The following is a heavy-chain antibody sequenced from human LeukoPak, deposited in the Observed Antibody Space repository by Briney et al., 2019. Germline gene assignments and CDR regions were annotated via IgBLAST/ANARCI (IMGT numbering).Heavy chain of an antibody. Sequence: PGGSLRLSCAASGFTFSSYGMHWVRQAPGKGLEWVSSISSSSSYMNYADSVRGRFTISRDNAKNSLYLQMNSLRAEDTAVYYCASEDYYDSSAYYYRNFQHWGQGTLVTVSS. CDR3: ASEDYYDSSAYYYRNFQH. CDR2: ISSSSSYM. J-gene: IGHJ1*01. CDR1: GFTFSSYG. V-gene: IGHV3-21*01. D-gene: IGHD3-22*01.